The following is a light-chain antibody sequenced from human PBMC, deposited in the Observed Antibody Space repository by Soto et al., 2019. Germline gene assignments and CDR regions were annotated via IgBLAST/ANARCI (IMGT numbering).Light chain of an antibody. CDR3: QQSYSTPPFT. CDR1: QSISSY. Sequence: DIRMTQSPSSLSASVGDRVTITCRASQSISSYLNWYQQKPGKAPKLLIYAASSLQSGVPSRFSGSGSGTDFTLTISSLQPEDFATYYCQQSYSTPPFTFGGGTKVEIK. CDR2: AAS. V-gene: IGKV1-39*01. J-gene: IGKJ4*01.